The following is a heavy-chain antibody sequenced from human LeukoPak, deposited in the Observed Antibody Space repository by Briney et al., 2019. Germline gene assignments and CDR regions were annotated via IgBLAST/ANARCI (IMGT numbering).Heavy chain of an antibody. D-gene: IGHD3-3*01. V-gene: IGHV3-30-3*01. J-gene: IGHJ3*02. Sequence: GGSLRLSCAASGFTFSSYAMHWVRQAPGKGLEWVAVISYDGSNKYYADSVKGRFTISRDNSKNTLYLQMNSLRAEDTAVYYCAREWGPYYDFWSGYAFDIWGQGTMVTVSS. CDR2: ISYDGSNK. CDR3: AREWGPYYDFWSGYAFDI. CDR1: GFTFSSYA.